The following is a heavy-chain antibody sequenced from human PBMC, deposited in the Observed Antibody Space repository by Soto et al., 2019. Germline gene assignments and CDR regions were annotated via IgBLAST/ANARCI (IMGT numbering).Heavy chain of an antibody. CDR1: GFTFSNAW. Sequence: EVQLVESGGGLVKPGGSLRLSCAASGFTFSNAWMSWVRQAPGKGLEWVGRIKSTTDGGTTDYTAPVKGRFTISRDDSKNTLYLQMNSLKTEDTAVYYCTTAPYLWGSYGKNYWGQGTLVTVSS. CDR2: IKSTTDGGTT. V-gene: IGHV3-15*01. D-gene: IGHD3-16*01. CDR3: TTAPYLWGSYGKNY. J-gene: IGHJ4*02.